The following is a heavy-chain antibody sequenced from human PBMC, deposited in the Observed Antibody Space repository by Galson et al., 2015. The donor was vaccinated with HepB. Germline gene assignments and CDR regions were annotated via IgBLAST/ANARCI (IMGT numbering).Heavy chain of an antibody. V-gene: IGHV1-18*04. CDR3: ARALSKRYYYDSSSIPPGY. CDR2: ISAYNGNT. CDR1: GYTFTSYG. Sequence: SVKVSCKASGYTFTSYGISWMRQAPGQGLEWMGWISAYNGNTNYAQKLQGRVTMTTDTSTSTAYMELRSLRSDDTAVYYCARALSKRYYYDSSSIPPGYWGQGTLVTVSS. D-gene: IGHD3-22*01. J-gene: IGHJ4*02.